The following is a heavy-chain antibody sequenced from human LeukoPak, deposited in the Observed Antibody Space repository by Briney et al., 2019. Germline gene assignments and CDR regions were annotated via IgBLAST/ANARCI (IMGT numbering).Heavy chain of an antibody. CDR3: ARSNQWFGELFGDAFDI. CDR2: ISYDGSNK. D-gene: IGHD3-10*01. J-gene: IGHJ3*02. CDR1: GFTFSSYA. Sequence: GGSLRLSCAASGFTFSSYAMHWVRQAPGKGLEWVAVISYDGSNKYYADSVRGRFTISRDNSKNTLYLQMNNLRPDDTAVYHCARSNQWFGELFGDAFDIWGQGTKVTVSS. V-gene: IGHV3-30-3*01.